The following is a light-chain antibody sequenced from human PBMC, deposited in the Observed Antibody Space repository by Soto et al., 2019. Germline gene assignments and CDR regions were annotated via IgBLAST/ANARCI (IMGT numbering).Light chain of an antibody. CDR3: SSYTSSRTYV. CDR2: DVS. J-gene: IGLJ1*01. V-gene: IGLV2-14*03. Sequence: QSVLTQPASVSGSPGQSITISCTGTSSDVGGYNYVSWYQQHPGKVPKLMIYDVSNRPSGVSNRFSGSKSGNTASLPISGLKAEDEVDYYCSSYTSSRTYVFGIGAKVTVL. CDR1: SSDVGGYNY.